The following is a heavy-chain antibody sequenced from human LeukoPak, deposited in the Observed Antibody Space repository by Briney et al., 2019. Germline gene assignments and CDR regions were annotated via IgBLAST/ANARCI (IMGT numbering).Heavy chain of an antibody. CDR1: GYTFTSYA. Sequence: GASVEVSCKASGYTFTSYAMHWVRQAPGQRLEWMGWINAGNGNTKYSQKFQGRVTITRDTSASTAYMELSSLRSEDTAVYYCAREYRGYSYGRNWFDPWGQGTLVTVSS. CDR2: INAGNGNT. D-gene: IGHD5-18*01. CDR3: AREYRGYSYGRNWFDP. V-gene: IGHV1-3*01. J-gene: IGHJ5*02.